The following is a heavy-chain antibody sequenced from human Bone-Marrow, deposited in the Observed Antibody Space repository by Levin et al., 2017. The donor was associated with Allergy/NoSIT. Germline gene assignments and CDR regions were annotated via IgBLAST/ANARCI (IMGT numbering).Heavy chain of an antibody. D-gene: IGHD2-15*01. Sequence: GESLKISCAASGFAFSNYPMHWVRQAPGKGLEWVATVSHDGDDKYYADSVKGRFTISKDNSKNTLYLQMNNLRLEDTAVYFCGRDKRVVSLLGLLHWGQGSLVIVSS. CDR1: GFAFSNYP. J-gene: IGHJ1*01. V-gene: IGHV3-30-3*01. CDR3: GRDKRVVSLLGLLH. CDR2: VSHDGDDK.